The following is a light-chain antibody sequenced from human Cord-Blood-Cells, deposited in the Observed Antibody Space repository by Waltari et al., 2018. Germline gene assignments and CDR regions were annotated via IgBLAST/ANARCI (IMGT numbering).Light chain of an antibody. CDR2: DAS. J-gene: IGKJ2*01. CDR1: QEISNY. CDR3: QQYDNLYT. V-gene: IGKV1-33*01. Sequence: DIQMTQSPSSLSASVGDRVTITCQESQEISNYLNWYQQKPGKAPKLLIYDASNLETGVPSRFSGSGSGTDFTFTISSLQPEDSATYYCQQYDNLYTFGQGTKLEIK.